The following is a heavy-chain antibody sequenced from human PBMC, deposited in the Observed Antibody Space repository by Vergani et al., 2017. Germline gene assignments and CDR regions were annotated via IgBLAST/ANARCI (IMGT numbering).Heavy chain of an antibody. CDR3: DSSGSKKGFDP. CDR2: SNAGNGNT. D-gene: IGHD3-22*01. Sequence: QVQLVQSGAEVKKPGASVKVSCKASGYTFTSYAMHWVRQAPGQRLEWMGWSNAGNGNTKYSQEFQGRVTITRDTSASTAYMELSSLRSEDMAVSVDDSSGSKKGFDPWGQGTLVTVSS. CDR1: GYTFTSYA. V-gene: IGHV1-3*02. J-gene: IGHJ5*02.